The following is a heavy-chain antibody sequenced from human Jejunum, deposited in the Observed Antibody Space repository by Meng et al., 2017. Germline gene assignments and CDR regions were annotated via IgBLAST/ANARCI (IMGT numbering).Heavy chain of an antibody. Sequence: EVQLVESGGGGVQPGGSVRLSGAASGLAFSDPVVDGGRQAPGKGLEGGGRSTNKAQGDGTEYAASVKGRFIVSRDESKNSVNLEMNSLETEDTAVYYCASCPPGNVMSYWGQGTLVTVSS. CDR3: ASCPPGNVMSY. V-gene: IGHV3-72*01. CDR1: GLAFSDPV. J-gene: IGHJ4*02. CDR2: STNKAQGDGT.